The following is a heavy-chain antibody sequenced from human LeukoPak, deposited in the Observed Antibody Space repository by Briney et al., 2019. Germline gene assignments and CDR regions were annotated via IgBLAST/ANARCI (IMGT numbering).Heavy chain of an antibody. CDR3: ARVVTSPPLFVIDY. J-gene: IGHJ4*02. CDR2: ISSSSSYI. V-gene: IGHV3-21*01. CDR1: GFTFSSYS. Sequence: GGSLRLSCAASGFTFSSYSMNWVRQAPGKGLEWVSSISSSSSYIYYADSVKGRITISRDNAKNSLYLQMNSLRAEDTAVYYCARVVTSPPLFVIDYWGQGTLVTVSS. D-gene: IGHD2-2*01.